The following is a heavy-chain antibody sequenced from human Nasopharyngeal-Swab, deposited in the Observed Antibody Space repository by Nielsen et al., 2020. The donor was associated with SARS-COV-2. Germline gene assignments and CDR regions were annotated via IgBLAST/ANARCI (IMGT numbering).Heavy chain of an antibody. CDR2: IIPILGIA. V-gene: IGHV1-69*04. Sequence: SVKVSCKASGGTFSSYAISWVRQAPGQGLEWMGRIIPILGIANYAQKFQGGVTITADKSTSTAYMELSSLRSEDTAVYYCARDLWLETDYYYLGMDVWGQGTTVTVSS. D-gene: IGHD6-19*01. CDR3: ARDLWLETDYYYLGMDV. CDR1: GGTFSSYA. J-gene: IGHJ6*02.